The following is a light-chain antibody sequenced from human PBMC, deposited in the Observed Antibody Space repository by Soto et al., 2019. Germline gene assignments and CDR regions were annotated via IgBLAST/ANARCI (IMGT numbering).Light chain of an antibody. V-gene: IGKV3-11*01. J-gene: IGKJ3*01. CDR3: QQRSNWPS. Sequence: EMVLTQSPGALSFSPGGGSTRSCRASQSISRYLAWYQQKPGQAPRLLIYDASNRATGIPARFSGSGSGTDFTLTISSLEPEDFAVYYCQQRSNWPSFGPGTKVDIK. CDR1: QSISRY. CDR2: DAS.